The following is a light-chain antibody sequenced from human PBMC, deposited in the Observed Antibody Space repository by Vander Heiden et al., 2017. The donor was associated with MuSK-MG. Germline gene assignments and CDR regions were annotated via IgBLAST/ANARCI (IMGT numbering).Light chain of an antibody. J-gene: IGKJ1*01. Sequence: EIVMTQSPATLSVSPGERATLSCRASQSVSSSLAWYQQKPGQAPRLLIYAASTMATGIPATFSGSGSGTEFTLTISSMQSENFAVYYWQYYADLRTFGQGTKVEI. CDR2: AAS. V-gene: IGKV3-15*01. CDR1: QSVSSS. CDR3: QYYADLRT.